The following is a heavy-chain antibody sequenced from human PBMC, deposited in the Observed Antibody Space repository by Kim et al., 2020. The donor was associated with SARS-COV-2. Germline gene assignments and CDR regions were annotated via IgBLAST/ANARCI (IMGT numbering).Heavy chain of an antibody. J-gene: IGHJ6*01. V-gene: IGHV3-64D*06. CDR1: GFTFSSYA. CDR3: VKDLYYGGKQSYYYYGT. Sequence: GGSLRLSCSASGFTFSSYAMHWVRQAPGKGLEYVSAIRSNGGSTYYADSVKGRFTISRDNSKNTLYLQMSSLRAEDTAVYYCVKDLYYGGKQSYYYYGT. D-gene: IGHD4-17*01. CDR2: IRSNGGST.